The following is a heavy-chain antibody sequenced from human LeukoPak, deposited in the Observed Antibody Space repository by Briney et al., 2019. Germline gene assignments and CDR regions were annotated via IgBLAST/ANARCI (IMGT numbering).Heavy chain of an antibody. Sequence: PGGSLRLSCAASGFTFSSYGMHWVRQAPGKGLGWVADIWYDGSNKYYADSVKGRFTISRDNSKNTLYLQMNSLRAEDTAVYYCARDPTLSIAVAFPFDYWGQGTLVTVSS. J-gene: IGHJ4*02. V-gene: IGHV3-33*01. D-gene: IGHD6-19*01. CDR2: IWYDGSNK. CDR1: GFTFSSYG. CDR3: ARDPTLSIAVAFPFDY.